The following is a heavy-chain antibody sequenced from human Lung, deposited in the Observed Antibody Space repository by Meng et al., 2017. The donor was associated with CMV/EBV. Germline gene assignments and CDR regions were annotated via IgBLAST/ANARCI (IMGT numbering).Heavy chain of an antibody. J-gene: IGHJ5*02. D-gene: IGHD3-3*01. V-gene: IGHV3-21*01. Sequence: GEXXTISCAASGFTFSSYSMNWVRQAPGKGLEWVSYISMSSSDIYYADSAKGRFTISRDNAKKSLYLQMNSLRAEDTAVYYCARIKYDFWGTNWFDPWGQGTLVTVSS. CDR3: ARIKYDFWGTNWFDP. CDR2: ISMSSSDI. CDR1: GFTFSSYS.